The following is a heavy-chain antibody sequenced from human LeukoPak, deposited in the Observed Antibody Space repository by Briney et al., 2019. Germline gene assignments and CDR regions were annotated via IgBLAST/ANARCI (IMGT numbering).Heavy chain of an antibody. V-gene: IGHV1-69*05. Sequence: SVKVSCKASGGTFSSYAISWVRQAPGQGLEWMGRIIPIFGTANYAQKFQGRVTITTDESTSTAYMELSSLRSEDTAVYYCARDGSYDILTGYLPPDYWGQGTPVTVSS. D-gene: IGHD3-9*01. J-gene: IGHJ4*02. CDR3: ARDGSYDILTGYLPPDY. CDR1: GGTFSSYA. CDR2: IIPIFGTA.